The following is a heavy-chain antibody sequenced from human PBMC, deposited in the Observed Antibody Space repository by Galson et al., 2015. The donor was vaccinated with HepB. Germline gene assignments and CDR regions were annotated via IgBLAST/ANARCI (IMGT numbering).Heavy chain of an antibody. V-gene: IGHV3-23*01. CDR1: GFTFSSYA. CDR3: AKHTGHSSSYSEDAFDI. CDR2: ISGSSGST. J-gene: IGHJ3*02. Sequence: SLRLSCAASGFTFSSYAMSWVRLAPGKGLEWVSSISGSSGSTYYADPVKGRFTISRDNSKNTLFLQMNSLRAGDTALYYCAKHTGHSSSYSEDAFDIWGQGTMVTVSS. D-gene: IGHD6-13*01.